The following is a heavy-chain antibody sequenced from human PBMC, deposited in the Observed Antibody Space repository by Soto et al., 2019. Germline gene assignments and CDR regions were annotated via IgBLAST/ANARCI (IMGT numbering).Heavy chain of an antibody. J-gene: IGHJ4*02. CDR3: TSDNKGLADY. CDR2: INVGNGNT. CDR1: GYTSTNYA. V-gene: IGHV1-3*01. Sequence: ASVKVSCKASGYTSTNYAVHWVRQAPGQGLQWIGWINVGNGNTKSSQKFQGRVTFSRDTSASTAYMEVSSLTSEDTAVYYCTSDNKGLADYWGQGTLVTVPS.